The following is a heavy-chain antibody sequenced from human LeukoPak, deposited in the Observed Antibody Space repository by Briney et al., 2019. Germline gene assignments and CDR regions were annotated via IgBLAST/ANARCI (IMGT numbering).Heavy chain of an antibody. V-gene: IGHV3-66*01. CDR1: GFTVSSNY. CDR2: IYSGGST. J-gene: IGHJ6*02. Sequence: GSLRLSCAASGFTVSSNYMSWVRQAPGKGLEWVSVIYSGGSTYYAGSVKGRFTISRDNSKNTLYLQMNSLRAEDTAVYYCARDRADTAIPYYYYYYGMDVWGQGTTVTVSS. CDR3: ARDRADTAIPYYYYYYGMDV. D-gene: IGHD5-18*01.